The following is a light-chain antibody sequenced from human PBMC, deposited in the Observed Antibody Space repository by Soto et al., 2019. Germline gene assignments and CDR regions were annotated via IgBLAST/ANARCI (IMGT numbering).Light chain of an antibody. CDR1: QSVSNNY. CDR2: GSS. V-gene: IGKV3-20*01. J-gene: IGKJ2*01. Sequence: EVVLTQSPGTLSLSPGERANLSCRASQSVSNNYFAWYQQKPGQAPRLLIFGSSDRATGIPDRFSSSWSGTDFTLAISRLGPEDFALYYCQQYGSSPPYTFGQGTKLEIK. CDR3: QQYGSSPPYT.